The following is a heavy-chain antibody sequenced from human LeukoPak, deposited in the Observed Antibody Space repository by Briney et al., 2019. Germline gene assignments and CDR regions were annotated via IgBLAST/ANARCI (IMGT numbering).Heavy chain of an antibody. CDR3: ARDPVTGIPDCLDH. D-gene: IGHD2-21*02. CDR2: IGYDGRIQ. CDR1: GFTFSSYP. Sequence: PGGSLRLSCAASGFTFSSYPMHWVRQAPGKGLEWVAVIGYDGRIQVYADSVKGRFTISRDSSENMLYLQMDSLKPDDTAVYYCARDPVTGIPDCLDHWGQGILVTVS. J-gene: IGHJ4*02. V-gene: IGHV3-30*04.